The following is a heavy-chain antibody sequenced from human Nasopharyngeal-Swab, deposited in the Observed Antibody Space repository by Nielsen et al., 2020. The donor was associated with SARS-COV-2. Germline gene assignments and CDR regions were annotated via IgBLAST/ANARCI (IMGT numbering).Heavy chain of an antibody. CDR1: GFTFSSYA. J-gene: IGHJ6*02. V-gene: IGHV3-30-3*01. D-gene: IGHD3-10*01. CDR2: ISYDGSNK. Sequence: GESLKISCAASGFTFSSYAMHWVRQAPGKGLEWVAVISYDGSNKYYADSVKGRFTIPRDNSKNTLYLQMNSLRAEDTAVYYCARDSGAPMDVWGQGTTVTVSS. CDR3: ARDSGAPMDV.